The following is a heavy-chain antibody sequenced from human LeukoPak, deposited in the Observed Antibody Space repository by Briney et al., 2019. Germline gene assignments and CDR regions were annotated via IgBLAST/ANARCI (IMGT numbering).Heavy chain of an antibody. D-gene: IGHD3-10*01. Sequence: GGSLRLSCAASGFTFSSYAMSWVRQAPGKGLEWVSGISPSGGITYYTDSVKGRFTISRDNSKNTVSLQMNSLKGEDTAVYYCAKDDASGRYKHWGQGTLVTVSS. V-gene: IGHV3-23*01. CDR2: ISPSGGIT. CDR3: AKDDASGRYKH. J-gene: IGHJ1*01. CDR1: GFTFSSYA.